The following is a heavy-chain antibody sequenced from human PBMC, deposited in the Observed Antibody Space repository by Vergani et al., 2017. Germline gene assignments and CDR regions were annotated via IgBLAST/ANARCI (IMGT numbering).Heavy chain of an antibody. CDR1: GYTFTSYY. D-gene: IGHD5-24*01. CDR2: INPGNGSP. V-gene: IGHV1-46*01. J-gene: IGHJ4*02. CDR3: AAVGRDGYKPISPGFDY. Sequence: QVQLVQSGAEVKKPGASVKVSCKASGYTFTSYYMHWVRQAPGQGLEWMGWINPGNGSPSYAKKFQGRFTMTRDMSTSTAYMELSSLRSEDTAVYYCAAVGRDGYKPISPGFDYWGQGTLVTVSS.